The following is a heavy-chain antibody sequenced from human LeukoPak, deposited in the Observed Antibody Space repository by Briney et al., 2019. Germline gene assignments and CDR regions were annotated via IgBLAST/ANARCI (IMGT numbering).Heavy chain of an antibody. D-gene: IGHD2-2*01. CDR2: INHSGST. V-gene: IGHV4-34*01. CDR1: GGSFSGYY. CDR3: ARAPYCSSTSCYGPTDV. J-gene: IGHJ6*04. Sequence: KSSETLSLTCAVYGGSFSGYYWSWIRQPPGKGLEWIGEINHSGSTNYNPSLKSRVTISVDTSKNQFSLKLSSVTAADTAVYYWARAPYCSSTSCYGPTDVWGKGTTVTVSS.